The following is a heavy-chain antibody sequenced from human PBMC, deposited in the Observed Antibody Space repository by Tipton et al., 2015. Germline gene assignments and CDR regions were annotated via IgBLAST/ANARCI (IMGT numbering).Heavy chain of an antibody. D-gene: IGHD2-21*01. CDR1: GGSISSYY. CDR2: IYYSGST. CDR3: ARRCGADCYWGYYFDH. V-gene: IGHV4-59*12. J-gene: IGHJ4*02. Sequence: LRLSCTVSGGSISSYYWSWIRQSPGEGLEWIGYIYYSGSTNYNPSLRSRVAMSMDTSKNQFSLNLKSVTAADTAVYYCARRCGADCYWGYYFDHWGQGTLVNVSS.